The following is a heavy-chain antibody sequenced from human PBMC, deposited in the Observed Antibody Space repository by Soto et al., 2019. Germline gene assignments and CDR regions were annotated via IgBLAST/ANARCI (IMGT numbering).Heavy chain of an antibody. D-gene: IGHD3-10*01. Sequence: NPSETLSLTCTVSGGSISSYYWSWIRQPPGKGLEWIGYIYYSGSTNYNPSLKSRVTISVDTSKNQFSLKLSSVTAADTAVYYCARGGYGSGSSYYFDYWGQGTLVTVSS. CDR2: IYYSGST. CDR1: GGSISSYY. J-gene: IGHJ4*02. V-gene: IGHV4-59*01. CDR3: ARGGYGSGSSYYFDY.